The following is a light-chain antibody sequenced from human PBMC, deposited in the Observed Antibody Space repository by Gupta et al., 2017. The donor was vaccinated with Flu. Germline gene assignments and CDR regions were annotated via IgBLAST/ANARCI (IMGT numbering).Light chain of an antibody. V-gene: IGLV7-46*01. J-gene: IGLJ1*01. Sequence: TLTLPCGSSTRAVTSGHYPFLVQQKPGQAPRTLIYDTTNKPSWTPARFSVSLLGGKAALTLSGAQPEHKADYYCLLSYICANVFGSGPKFTVL. CDR2: DTT. CDR1: TRAVTSGHY. CDR3: LLSYICANV.